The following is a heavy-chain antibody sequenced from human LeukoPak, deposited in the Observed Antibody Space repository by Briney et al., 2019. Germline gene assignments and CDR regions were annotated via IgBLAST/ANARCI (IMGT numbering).Heavy chain of an antibody. V-gene: IGHV4-39*07. J-gene: IGHJ6*03. Sequence: SETLSLTCAVSGASISGSSYYWGWIRQPPGKGLEWIGSVYYSGSTEYNPSLKSRVTISVDTSKNQFSLKLSSVTAADTAVYYCARDAGRGQDYYYYYMDVWGKGTTVTVSS. CDR1: GASISGSSYY. D-gene: IGHD3/OR15-3a*01. CDR3: ARDAGRGQDYYYYYMDV. CDR2: VYYSGST.